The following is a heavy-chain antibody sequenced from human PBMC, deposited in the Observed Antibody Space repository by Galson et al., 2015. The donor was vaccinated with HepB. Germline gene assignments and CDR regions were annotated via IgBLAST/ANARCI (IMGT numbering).Heavy chain of an antibody. CDR2: IKQDASEI. CDR1: GFTFSNYW. D-gene: IGHD3-10*02. CDR3: ASSLCCAYGVDV. J-gene: IGHJ6*02. Sequence: SLRLSCAASGFTFSNYWMSWVRQAPGKGLEWVANIKQDASEIYYGDSVRGRFTVSRDNAKNSLSLQMNSLRAEDTAVYYCASSLCCAYGVDVWGQGTTVTVSS. V-gene: IGHV3-7*03.